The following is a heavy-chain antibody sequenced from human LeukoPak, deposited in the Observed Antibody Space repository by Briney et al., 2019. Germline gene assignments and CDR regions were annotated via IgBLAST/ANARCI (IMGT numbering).Heavy chain of an antibody. CDR1: GYTSIDHY. V-gene: IGHV1-2*02. Sequence: ASVKVSCKTSGYTSIDHYIYWVRQAPGQGFEWMGWIKLSSGDTNYVPKFEGRVTMTRDTSISTAYMEVSGLRSDDTAVYYCVTKKDVGSFYAFWGQGTLVTVSS. CDR2: IKLSSGDT. D-gene: IGHD1-26*01. J-gene: IGHJ4*02. CDR3: VTKKDVGSFYAF.